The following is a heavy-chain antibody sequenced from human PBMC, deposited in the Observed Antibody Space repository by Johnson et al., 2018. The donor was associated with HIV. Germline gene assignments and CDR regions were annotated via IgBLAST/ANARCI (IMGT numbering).Heavy chain of an antibody. CDR3: AREWELLGSAFDI. CDR2: ISYDGSNK. Sequence: QVQLVESGGGLVQPGGSLRLSCAASGVIFSSYAMHWVRQAPGTGLEWVAVISYDGSNKYYADSVKGRFTISRDNSKNTLYLQMNSLRAEDTAVYYCAREWELLGSAFDIWGQGTMVTVSS. D-gene: IGHD1-26*01. CDR1: GVIFSSYA. J-gene: IGHJ3*02. V-gene: IGHV3-30-3*01.